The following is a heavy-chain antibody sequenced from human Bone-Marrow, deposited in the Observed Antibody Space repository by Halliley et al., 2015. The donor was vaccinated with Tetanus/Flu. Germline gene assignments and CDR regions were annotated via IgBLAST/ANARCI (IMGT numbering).Heavy chain of an antibody. CDR2: IYYSGST. J-gene: IGHJ4*02. V-gene: IGHV4-59*01. D-gene: IGHD7-27*01. Sequence: GLVKPSETLSLTCSVSGASIGSYYWGWIRQSPGEGLEWIGDIYYSGSTNYNPSLRSRVTILVDTSKSQVSLRLLSVTAADTSVYFCAIFGLGISPLDYWAQGILVSVSS. CDR1: GASIGSYY. CDR3: AIFGLGISPLDY.